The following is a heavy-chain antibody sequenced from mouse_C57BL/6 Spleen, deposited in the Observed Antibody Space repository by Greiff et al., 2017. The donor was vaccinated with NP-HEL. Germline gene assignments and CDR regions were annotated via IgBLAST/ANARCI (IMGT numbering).Heavy chain of an antibody. CDR3: ARSGRSRYYAMDY. J-gene: IGHJ4*01. Sequence: VQLQQSGAELVKPGASVKISCKASGYAFSSYWMNWVKQRPGKGLEWIGQIYPGAGDTNYNGKFKGKATLTAAKSSSTAYMQLSSLTSEDSAVYCCARSGRSRYYAMDYWGQGTSVTVSS. CDR2: IYPGAGDT. D-gene: IGHD1-1*01. V-gene: IGHV1-80*01. CDR1: GYAFSSYW.